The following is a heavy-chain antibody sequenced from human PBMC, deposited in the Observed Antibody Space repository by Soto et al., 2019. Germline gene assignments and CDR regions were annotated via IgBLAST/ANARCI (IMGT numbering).Heavy chain of an antibody. CDR2: IYYSGST. CDR3: ARPKVLRFLEWLSDDYYMDV. CDR1: GGSISSSSYY. Sequence: PSETLSLTCTVSGGSISSSSYYWGWIRQPPGKGLEWIGSIYYSGSTYYNPSLKSRVTISVDTSKNQFSLKLSSVTAADTAVYYCARPKVLRFLEWLSDDYYMDVWGKGTTVTVSS. V-gene: IGHV4-39*01. D-gene: IGHD3-3*01. J-gene: IGHJ6*03.